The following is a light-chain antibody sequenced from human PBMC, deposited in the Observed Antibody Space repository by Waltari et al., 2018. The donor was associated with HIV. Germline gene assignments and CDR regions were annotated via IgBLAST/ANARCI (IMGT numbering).Light chain of an antibody. CDR3: QQYYSRPWT. CDR2: WAS. Sequence: DIAMTQSPDTLTVSLGERATINCRSSQKILYSANNKSYLAWYQQKSGHPPKVLFYWASTRASGVPTRFSGSGSGTDFTLTISSVQAEDVAVYYCQQYYSRPWTFGQGTKVEI. CDR1: QKILYSANNKSY. V-gene: IGKV4-1*01. J-gene: IGKJ1*01.